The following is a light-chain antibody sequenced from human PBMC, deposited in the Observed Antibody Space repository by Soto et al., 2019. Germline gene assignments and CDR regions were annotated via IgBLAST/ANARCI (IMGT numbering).Light chain of an antibody. Sequence: EIVLTQSPGTLSLTPGQRVTLSCRASESISRDYLAWYQQRLGQAPRLLIYGATSGATGIPDRFSSSGSGTDFTLTISRLEPEDFATYYCQQYGGVPYTFGQGTKLEIK. V-gene: IGKV3-20*01. J-gene: IGKJ2*01. CDR1: ESISRDY. CDR2: GAT. CDR3: QQYGGVPYT.